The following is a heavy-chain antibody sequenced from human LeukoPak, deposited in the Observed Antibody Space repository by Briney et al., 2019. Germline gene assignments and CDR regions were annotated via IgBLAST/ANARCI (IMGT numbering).Heavy chain of an antibody. J-gene: IGHJ4*02. Sequence: PGGSLRLSCAASGFTFSRYAMHWVRQAPGKGLEWVAVISDDGTFTLYGDSVRGRFTISRDSSKNTLSLQMNSLRPEDTAVYYCARDSLYFDWLPHYFDYWGQGTLVTVSS. V-gene: IGHV3-30-3*01. CDR1: GFTFSRYA. D-gene: IGHD3-9*01. CDR2: ISDDGTFT. CDR3: ARDSLYFDWLPHYFDY.